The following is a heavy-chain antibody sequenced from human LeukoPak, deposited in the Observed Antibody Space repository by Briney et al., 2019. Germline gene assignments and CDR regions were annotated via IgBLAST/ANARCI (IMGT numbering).Heavy chain of an antibody. CDR2: TNPNSGGT. CDR3: ARDNSAPPVLMFDP. V-gene: IGHV1-2*02. J-gene: IGHJ5*02. D-gene: IGHD2/OR15-2a*01. CDR1: GYTFTGYY. Sequence: VASVKVSCKASGYTFTGYYMHWVRQAPGQGLEWMGWTNPNSGGTNYAQKFQGRVTMTRDTSISTAYMELSRLRSDDTAVYYCARDNSAPPVLMFDPWGQGTLVTVSS.